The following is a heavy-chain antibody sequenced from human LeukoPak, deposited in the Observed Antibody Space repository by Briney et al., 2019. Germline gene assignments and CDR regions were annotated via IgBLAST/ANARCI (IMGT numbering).Heavy chain of an antibody. CDR1: GFTFNNYA. CDR3: ANRGPYCSGTSCHYYFDS. CDR2: VSGRGGEI. J-gene: IGHJ4*02. D-gene: IGHD2-2*01. Sequence: PGGSLRLSCAASGFTFNNYAMTWVRQAPGKGLEWVSSVSGRGGEIFYADSVKGRVTISRDNSISTLSLKMNSLRAEDTAVYYCANRGPYCSGTSCHYYFDSWGQGTLVTVSS. V-gene: IGHV3-23*01.